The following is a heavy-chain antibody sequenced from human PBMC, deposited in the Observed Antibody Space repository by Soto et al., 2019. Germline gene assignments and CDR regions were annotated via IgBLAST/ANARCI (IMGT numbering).Heavy chain of an antibody. J-gene: IGHJ4*02. CDR2: INPNSGGT. V-gene: IGHV1-2*02. Sequence: ASVKVSCKASGYTFTGYYMHWVRQAPGQGLEWMGWINPNSGGTNYAQKFQGRVTMTRDTSISTAYMELSRLRSDDTAVYYCARVGANKYYDFWSGYLQPFGYWGQGTLVTV. CDR1: GYTFTGYY. D-gene: IGHD3-3*01. CDR3: ARVGANKYYDFWSGYLQPFGY.